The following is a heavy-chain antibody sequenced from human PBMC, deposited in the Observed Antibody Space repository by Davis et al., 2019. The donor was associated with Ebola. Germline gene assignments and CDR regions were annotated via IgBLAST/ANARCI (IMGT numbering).Heavy chain of an antibody. J-gene: IGHJ3*02. D-gene: IGHD6-19*01. Sequence: PGGSLRLSCAASGFTFSSYGMHWVRQAPGKGLEWVAVIWYDGSNKYHADSVKGRFTISRDNSKNTLYLQMNSLRAEDTAVYYCARDSYGDSGWVHDAFDIWGQGTMVTVSS. CDR2: IWYDGSNK. CDR1: GFTFSSYG. CDR3: ARDSYGDSGWVHDAFDI. V-gene: IGHV3-33*01.